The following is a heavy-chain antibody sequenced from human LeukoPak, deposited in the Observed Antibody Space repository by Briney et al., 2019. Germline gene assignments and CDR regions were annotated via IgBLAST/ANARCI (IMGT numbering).Heavy chain of an antibody. CDR3: ARDRWAAAGSIDY. V-gene: IGHV1-2*02. D-gene: IGHD6-13*01. J-gene: IGHJ4*02. CDR1: GYTFTGYY. Sequence: ASVKVSCKASGYTFTGYYMHWVRQAPGQGLEWMGWINPNSGGTNYAQKFQGRVTMTRDTSISTAYMELSRLRSDDTAVYYCARDRWAAAGSIDYWGQGTLVTVSS. CDR2: INPNSGGT.